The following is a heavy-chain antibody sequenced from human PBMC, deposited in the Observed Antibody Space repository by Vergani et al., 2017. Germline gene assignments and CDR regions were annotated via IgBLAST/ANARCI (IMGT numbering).Heavy chain of an antibody. D-gene: IGHD3-10*01. V-gene: IGHV1-69*04. CDR2: IIPILGIA. Sequence: QVQLVQSGAEVKKPGSSVKVSCKASGGTFSSYVISWVRQAPGQGLEWMGRIIPILGIANYAQKFQGRVTITADKSTSPAHMELSSLRSEDTAVYYCARDRGYYYYYGMDVWGQGTTVTVSS. CDR1: GGTFSSYV. J-gene: IGHJ6*02. CDR3: ARDRGYYYYYGMDV.